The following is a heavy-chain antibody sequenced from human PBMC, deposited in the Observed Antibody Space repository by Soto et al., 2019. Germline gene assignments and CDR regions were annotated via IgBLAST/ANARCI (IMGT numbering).Heavy chain of an antibody. D-gene: IGHD2-2*01. J-gene: IGHJ6*03. Sequence: PSETLSLTCAVSSVSISSSNWCSWVRQPPGKGLEWIGEIYHSGSTNYNPSLKSRVTISVDKSKNQFSLKLSSVTAADTAVYYCARAVVVVVPARGYYYYYMDVWGKGTTVTVSS. V-gene: IGHV4-4*02. CDR2: IYHSGST. CDR1: SVSISSSNW. CDR3: ARAVVVVVPARGYYYYYMDV.